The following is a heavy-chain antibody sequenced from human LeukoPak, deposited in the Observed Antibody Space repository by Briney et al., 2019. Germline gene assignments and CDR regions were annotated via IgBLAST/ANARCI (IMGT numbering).Heavy chain of an antibody. Sequence: ASVKVSCKASGGTFSSYAISWVRQAPGQGLEWMGWINPNSGGTNYAQKFQGRVTMTRDTSISTAYMELSRLRSDDTAVYYCARDLGNRFGVVRDYWGQGTLVTVSS. CDR3: ARDLGNRFGVVRDY. CDR2: INPNSGGT. D-gene: IGHD3-3*01. J-gene: IGHJ4*02. CDR1: GGTFSSYA. V-gene: IGHV1-2*02.